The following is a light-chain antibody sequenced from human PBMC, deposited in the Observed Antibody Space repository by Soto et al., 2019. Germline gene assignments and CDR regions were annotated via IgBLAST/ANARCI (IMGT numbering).Light chain of an antibody. V-gene: IGKV3-20*01. CDR1: QSVSSIY. CDR3: QQYGSSPIT. J-gene: IGKJ5*01. Sequence: EIVLTQSPGTLSLSPGERATLSCRASQSVSSIYLAWYQQKPGQAPSLLIYATSSRATGIPDRFSGSGSGTDFSLTISRLEPEDFAVYYCQQYGSSPITFGQGTLLEI. CDR2: ATS.